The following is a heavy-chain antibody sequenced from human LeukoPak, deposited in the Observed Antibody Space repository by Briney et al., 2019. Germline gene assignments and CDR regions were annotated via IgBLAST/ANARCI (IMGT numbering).Heavy chain of an antibody. Sequence: PSETLSLTCAVYGGSFSGYHWSWIRQPPGKGLEWIGEINHSGSTNYNPSLKSRVTISVDTSKNQFSLKLSSVTAADTAVYYCARGAAARLGYFDYWGQGTLVTVSS. CDR2: INHSGST. CDR3: ARGAAARLGYFDY. V-gene: IGHV4-34*01. J-gene: IGHJ4*02. D-gene: IGHD6-6*01. CDR1: GGSFSGYH.